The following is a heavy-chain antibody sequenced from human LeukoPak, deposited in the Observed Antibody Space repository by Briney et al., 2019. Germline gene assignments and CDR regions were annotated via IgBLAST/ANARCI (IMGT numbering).Heavy chain of an antibody. CDR1: GYTFTGYY. Sequence: ASVKVSCKASGYTFTGYYRHWVRQAPGQGLEWMGWINPNSGGTNYAQKFQGRVTMTRDTSISTAYMELSRLRSDDTAVYYCAEAGRWFGELIGYWGQGTLVTVSS. J-gene: IGHJ4*02. CDR3: AEAGRWFGELIGY. D-gene: IGHD3-10*01. CDR2: INPNSGGT. V-gene: IGHV1-2*02.